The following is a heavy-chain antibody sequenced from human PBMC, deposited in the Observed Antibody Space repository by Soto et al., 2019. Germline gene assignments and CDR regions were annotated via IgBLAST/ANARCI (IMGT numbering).Heavy chain of an antibody. Sequence: GESLNSSCEASGYSFTSYWIGLVRQMPGKGLEWMGVIFPGDSDVRYSPPFQGQVTISADKSINTAYLQWSSLEASDTAMYYCARHGTAVAGRKRYFDYWGPGTLVTVSS. V-gene: IGHV5-51*01. CDR1: GYSFTSYW. J-gene: IGHJ4*02. D-gene: IGHD6-19*01. CDR3: ARHGTAVAGRKRYFDY. CDR2: IFPGDSDV.